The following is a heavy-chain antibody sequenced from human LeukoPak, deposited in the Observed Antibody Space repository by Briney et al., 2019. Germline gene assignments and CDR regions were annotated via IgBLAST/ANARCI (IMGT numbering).Heavy chain of an antibody. CDR1: GYTFTCYY. J-gene: IGHJ4*02. V-gene: IGHV1-2*02. Sequence: GASVKVSCKASGYTFTCYYLHWVRQAPGQGLEWMGWINPNSGGTNYAQKFQGRVTMTRDTSISTAYMELSRLRSDDTAVYYCARDGPLWFGESLVDYWGQGTLVTVSS. CDR3: ARDGPLWFGESLVDY. CDR2: INPNSGGT. D-gene: IGHD3-10*01.